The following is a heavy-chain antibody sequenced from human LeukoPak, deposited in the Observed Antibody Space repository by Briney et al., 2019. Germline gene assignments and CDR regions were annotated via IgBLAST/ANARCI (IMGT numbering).Heavy chain of an antibody. J-gene: IGHJ4*02. CDR2: INNDGSGT. CDR3: ARVWWTSDASYTFDY. D-gene: IGHD3-16*01. Sequence: GGSLRLSCAASGFTFSSYWMHWVRQAPGKGPVWVSRINNDGSGTTYADSVKGRFTISRDDAKNTLYLQMNSLRAEDTAVYYCARVWWTSDASYTFDYWGQGTLVTVSS. V-gene: IGHV3-74*01. CDR1: GFTFSSYW.